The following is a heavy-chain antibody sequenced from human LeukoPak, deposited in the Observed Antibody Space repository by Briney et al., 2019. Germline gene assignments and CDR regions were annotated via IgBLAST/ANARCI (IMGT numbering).Heavy chain of an antibody. D-gene: IGHD4-17*01. CDR3: ADPTPRGTSDI. J-gene: IGHJ3*02. CDR1: GFTLGNHW. CDR2: IKNKASRYTT. Sequence: PGGSLRLSCAASGFTLGNHWMGWVRQTPGKGLEWVGLIKNKASRYTTQYAPSVRGRFTISRDDSRNSVYLQMNSLRTEDTAVYYCADPTPRGTSDIWGRGTMVTVSS. V-gene: IGHV3-72*01.